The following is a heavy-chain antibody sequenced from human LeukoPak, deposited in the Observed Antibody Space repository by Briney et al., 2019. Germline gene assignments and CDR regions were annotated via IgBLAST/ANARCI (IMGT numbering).Heavy chain of an antibody. CDR3: ARHWEWPFDI. J-gene: IGHJ3*02. V-gene: IGHV3-7*01. CDR2: IKEDGTEK. Sequence: GGSLRLSCAASGFTFSSYWMSWGRQAPGKGLEWVANIKEDGTEKYYVDSVKGRFTISRDNARNSLYLQMNSLRAEDTAVYYCARHWEWPFDIWGQGTVVAVSS. D-gene: IGHD1-26*01. CDR1: GFTFSSYW.